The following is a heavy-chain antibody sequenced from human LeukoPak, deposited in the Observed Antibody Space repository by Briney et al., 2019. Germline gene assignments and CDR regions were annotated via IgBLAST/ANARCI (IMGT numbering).Heavy chain of an antibody. D-gene: IGHD3-22*01. CDR1: GFTFSSYG. V-gene: IGHV3-30*18. CDR2: ISYDGSNK. J-gene: IGHJ4*02. Sequence: GRSLRLSCAASGFTFSSYGMRWVRQAPGKGLEWVAVISYDGSNKYYADSVKGRFTISRDNSKNTLYLQMNSLRAEDTAVYYCAKGYDSSGYYYFFDYWGQGTLVTVSS. CDR3: AKGYDSSGYYYFFDY.